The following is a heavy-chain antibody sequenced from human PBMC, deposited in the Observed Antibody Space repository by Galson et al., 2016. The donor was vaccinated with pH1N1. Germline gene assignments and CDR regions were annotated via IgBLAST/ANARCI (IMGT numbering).Heavy chain of an antibody. J-gene: IGHJ5*02. Sequence: SVKVSCKASGCTFTDHYIHWVRQAPGQGLEWMGRISPDSGGTNYAQKFRGRVTMTGDTSINTAYMELSRLRSDDTAVYYCARHDYGGCFDPWGQGTLVTVSS. V-gene: IGHV1-2*06. CDR2: ISPDSGGT. D-gene: IGHD4-23*01. CDR1: GCTFTDHY. CDR3: ARHDYGGCFDP.